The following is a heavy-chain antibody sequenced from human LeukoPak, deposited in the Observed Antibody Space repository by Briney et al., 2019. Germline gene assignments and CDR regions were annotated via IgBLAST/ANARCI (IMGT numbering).Heavy chain of an antibody. CDR1: GGSISSYY. D-gene: IGHD2-21*02. CDR3: ARGRVVVTRRGWFDP. Sequence: SETLSLTCTVSGGSISSYYWSWIRQPPGKGLEWIGCIYYSGSTNYNPSFKSRVTISVDTSKNQFSLKLSSVTAADTAVYYCARGRVVVTRRGWFDPWGQGTLVTVSS. V-gene: IGHV4-59*12. CDR2: IYYSGST. J-gene: IGHJ5*02.